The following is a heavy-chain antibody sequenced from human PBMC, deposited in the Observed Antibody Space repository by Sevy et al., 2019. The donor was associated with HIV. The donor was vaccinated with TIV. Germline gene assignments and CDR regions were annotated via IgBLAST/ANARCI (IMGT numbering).Heavy chain of an antibody. Sequence: GGSLRLSCAASGFTFSNYFMNWVRQAPGKGLEWVSTIGGGDTYYADSVKGRFTISRDDSKSAVYLQMNSLRADDTAVYYCAKDGVSRNKLWDWFDPWGQGTLVTVSS. CDR3: AKDGVSRNKLWDWFDP. D-gene: IGHD2-21*01. CDR2: IGGGDT. CDR1: GFTFSNYF. J-gene: IGHJ5*02. V-gene: IGHV3-23*01.